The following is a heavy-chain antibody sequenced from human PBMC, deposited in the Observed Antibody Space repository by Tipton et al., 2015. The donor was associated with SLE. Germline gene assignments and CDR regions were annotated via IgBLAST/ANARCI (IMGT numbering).Heavy chain of an antibody. CDR1: GGSISSGSYY. J-gene: IGHJ4*02. V-gene: IGHV4-61*02. Sequence: TLSLTCTVSGGSISSGSYYWSWIRQPAGKGLEWIGRIYTSGSTNYNPSLKSRVTISVDTSKNQFSLKLSSVTAADTAVYYCARGRRGWNFDYWGQGTLVTVSS. CDR2: IYTSGST. CDR3: ARGRRGWNFDY. D-gene: IGHD6-19*01.